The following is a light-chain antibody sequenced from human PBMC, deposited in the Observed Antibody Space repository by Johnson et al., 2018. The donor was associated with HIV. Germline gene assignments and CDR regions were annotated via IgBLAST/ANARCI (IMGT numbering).Light chain of an antibody. J-gene: IGLJ1*01. V-gene: IGLV1-51*02. CDR2: ENN. CDR3: GTWDSSLSAYV. CDR1: SSNIGNDS. Sequence: QSVLTQPPSVSAAPGQRVTISCSGSSSNIGNDSVSWYQQLPGTAPELLIYENNRLPSGIPDRFSGSKSGTSATLGITGLQTGDEADYYCGTWDSSLSAYVVGTGTKVTVL.